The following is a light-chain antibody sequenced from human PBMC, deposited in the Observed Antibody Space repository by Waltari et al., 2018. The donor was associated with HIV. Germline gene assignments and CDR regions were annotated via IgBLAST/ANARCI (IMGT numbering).Light chain of an antibody. CDR3: CSYAGSNTHV. Sequence: QSALPQPASVFGSPGPSITISCTGPSSDVGGYTLVFWYPQHPGKAPKLMIYEFSKRSSGVSNRFSASKSANTASLTISGLPAEDEADYYCCSYAGSNTHVFGTGTKVTVL. CDR1: SSDVGGYTL. V-gene: IGLV2-23*02. J-gene: IGLJ1*01. CDR2: EFS.